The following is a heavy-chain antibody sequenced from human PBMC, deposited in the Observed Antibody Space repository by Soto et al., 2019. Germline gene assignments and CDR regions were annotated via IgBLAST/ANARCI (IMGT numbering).Heavy chain of an antibody. J-gene: IGHJ4*02. CDR1: GFTFSDHY. V-gene: IGHV3-72*01. D-gene: IGHD6-25*01. Sequence: EVQLVESGGGLVQPGGSLRLSCAASGFTFSDHYMDWVRQALGKGLEWVGRVRNKAYGYTTEYAASVKGRFTISRDGSKNSLYLQMNTLKTEDTAVYYCTRSDTSGRHFDYWGQGTLVTVSS. CDR3: TRSDTSGRHFDY. CDR2: VRNKAYGYTT.